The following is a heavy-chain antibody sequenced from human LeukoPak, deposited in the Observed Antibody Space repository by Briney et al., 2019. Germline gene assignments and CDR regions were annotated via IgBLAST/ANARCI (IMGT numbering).Heavy chain of an antibody. Sequence: KPSETLSLTCTVSGVSISSYYWSWIRKPPGKGLEWIGYIYYSGSTNYNPSLKSRVTISVDTSKNQFSLKLSSVTAADTAVYYCARGEYQLLLHHWGQGTLVTVSS. CDR1: GVSISSYY. V-gene: IGHV4-59*01. CDR3: ARGEYQLLLHH. J-gene: IGHJ4*02. CDR2: IYYSGST. D-gene: IGHD2-2*01.